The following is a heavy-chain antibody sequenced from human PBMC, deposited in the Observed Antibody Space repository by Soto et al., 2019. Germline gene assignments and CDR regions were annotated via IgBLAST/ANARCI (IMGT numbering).Heavy chain of an antibody. D-gene: IGHD3-22*01. CDR3: ARETYYDSSGYPLGAFDI. CDR2: IYHSGST. V-gene: IGHV4-4*02. Sequence: SETLSLTCAVSGGSISSSNWWSWVRQPPGKGLEWIGEIYHSGSTNYNPSLKSRVTISVDKSKNQFSLKLSSVTAADTAVYYCARETYYDSSGYPLGAFDIWGQGTMVTVSS. CDR1: GGSISSSNW. J-gene: IGHJ3*02.